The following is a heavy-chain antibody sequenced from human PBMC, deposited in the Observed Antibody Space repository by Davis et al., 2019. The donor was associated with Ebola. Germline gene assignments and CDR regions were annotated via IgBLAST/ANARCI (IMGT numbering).Heavy chain of an antibody. CDR1: GFAFSDYG. J-gene: IGHJ4*02. V-gene: IGHV3-23*01. Sequence: GGSLRLSCAASGFAFSDYGMNWVRQAPGKGLEWVSGLNARGDVYYYADSVKGRFTISRDNSKSTLFLQMSGLRAEDTAVYYCTVVKNSCPYYWGQGTLVTVSS. CDR2: LNARGDVY. CDR3: TVVKNSCPYY. D-gene: IGHD2-15*01.